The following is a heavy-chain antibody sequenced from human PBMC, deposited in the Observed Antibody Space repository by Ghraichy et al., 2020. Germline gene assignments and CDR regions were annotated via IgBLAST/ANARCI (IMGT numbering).Heavy chain of an antibody. J-gene: IGHJ6*03. D-gene: IGHD6-6*01. V-gene: IGHV4-59*01. Sequence: SETLSLTCTVSGGSISSYYWSWIRQPPGKGLEWIGYIYYSGSTNYNPSLKSRVTISVDTSKNQFSLKLSSVTAADTAVYYCARDLRGRIAARPLPYNYYMAVWGKGTTVTVSS. CDR2: IYYSGST. CDR1: GGSISSYY. CDR3: ARDLRGRIAARPLPYNYYMAV.